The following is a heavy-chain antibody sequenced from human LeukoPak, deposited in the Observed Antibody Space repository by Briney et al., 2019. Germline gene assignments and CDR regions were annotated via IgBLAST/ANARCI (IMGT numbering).Heavy chain of an antibody. CDR1: GFTFSSYG. Sequence: GGSLRLSCAASGFTFSSYGMHWVRQAPGKGLEWVSAISNDGRNKYYGDSVKGRFTISRDNSKNTLYLEMNNLRSEDTAVYYCARGSGSQDYRGQGTLVTVSS. J-gene: IGHJ4*02. D-gene: IGHD1-26*01. V-gene: IGHV3-30*03. CDR2: ISNDGRNK. CDR3: ARGSGSQDY.